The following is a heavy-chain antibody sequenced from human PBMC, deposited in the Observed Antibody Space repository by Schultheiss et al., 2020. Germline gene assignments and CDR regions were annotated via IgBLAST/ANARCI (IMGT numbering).Heavy chain of an antibody. V-gene: IGHV4-59*01. CDR3: ARSSYTGGFDY. J-gene: IGHJ4*02. Sequence: SETLSLTCTVSGGSISSYYWSWIRQPPGKGLEWIGYIYYSGSINYNPSLKSRVTISVDTSKNQFSLKLSSVTAADTAVYYCARSSYTGGFDYWGQGTLVNVSS. CDR2: IYYSGSI. D-gene: IGHD2-2*02. CDR1: GGSISSYY.